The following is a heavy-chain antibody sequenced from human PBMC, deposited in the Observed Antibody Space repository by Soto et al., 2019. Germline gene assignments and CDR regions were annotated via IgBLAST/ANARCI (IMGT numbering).Heavy chain of an antibody. V-gene: IGHV3-23*01. Sequence: EVQLLESGGGLVQPGGSLRLSCAASGFTFSSYAMSWVRQAPGKGLEWVSAISGSGGSTYYADSVKGRFTISRANSKNTLYLQMNSLRAEDTAVYYCAKADFSAVAGTYFQHWGQGTLVTVSS. J-gene: IGHJ1*01. CDR1: GFTFSSYA. D-gene: IGHD6-19*01. CDR2: ISGSGGST. CDR3: AKADFSAVAGTYFQH.